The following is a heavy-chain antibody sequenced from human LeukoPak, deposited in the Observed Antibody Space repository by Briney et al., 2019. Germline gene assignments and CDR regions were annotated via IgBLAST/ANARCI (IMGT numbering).Heavy chain of an antibody. CDR3: ARRACAYSHPYDY. V-gene: IGHV3-53*01. CDR2: IYSDNT. D-gene: IGHD4/OR15-4a*01. Sequence: GGSLRLSCTASGFTFSSNYMSWVRQAPGKGLEWVSFIYSDNTHYSDSVKGRFTISRHNSKNTLYLQMNSLRAEDTAVYYCARRACAYSHPYDYWGQGTLVTASS. J-gene: IGHJ4*02. CDR1: GFTFSSNY.